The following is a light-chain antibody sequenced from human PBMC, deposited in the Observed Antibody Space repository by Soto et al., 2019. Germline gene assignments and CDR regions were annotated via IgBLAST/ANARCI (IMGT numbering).Light chain of an antibody. CDR1: QSISSW. Sequence: DIQMTQSPSTLSATAGDRVTITCRASQSISSWLAWYQHKPGKAPKLLIYDASNLDSGVPSRFSGGGSGTEFSLTISNLQPDDSATYYCQQYNSYSRTFGQGTKVDIK. CDR3: QQYNSYSRT. V-gene: IGKV1-5*01. J-gene: IGKJ1*01. CDR2: DAS.